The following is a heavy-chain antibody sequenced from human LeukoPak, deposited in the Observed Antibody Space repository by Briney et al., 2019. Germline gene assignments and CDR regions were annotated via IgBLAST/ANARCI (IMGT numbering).Heavy chain of an antibody. D-gene: IGHD1-26*01. Sequence: SETLSLTCTVSGASISSYYWSWIRQPPGKGLEWIGYIYYSGSTNYNPSLKSRVTISVDTSKNQFSLKLSSVTAADTAVYYCARDPIVGATENYFDYWGQGTLVTVSS. CDR2: IYYSGST. CDR1: GASISSYY. V-gene: IGHV4-59*01. CDR3: ARDPIVGATENYFDY. J-gene: IGHJ4*02.